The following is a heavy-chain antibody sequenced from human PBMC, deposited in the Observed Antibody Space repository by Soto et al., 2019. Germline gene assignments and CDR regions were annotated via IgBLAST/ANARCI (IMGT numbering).Heavy chain of an antibody. J-gene: IGHJ4*02. V-gene: IGHV3-48*03. CDR3: ARDIDYYDSSGYQDY. CDR1: GFTFSSYE. D-gene: IGHD3-22*01. Sequence: GGSLRLSCAASGFTFSSYEMNWVRQAPGKGLEWVSYINTRGNIIHYADSVKGRFTISRGSAKNSMYLQMNSLRAEDTAVYYCARDIDYYDSSGYQDYWGQGTLVTVSS. CDR2: INTRGNII.